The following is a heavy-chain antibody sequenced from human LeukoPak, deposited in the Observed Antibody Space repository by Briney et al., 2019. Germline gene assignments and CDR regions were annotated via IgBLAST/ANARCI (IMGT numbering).Heavy chain of an antibody. Sequence: GGSLILFCAVSGLTFSDAWIIWVRQASGTVLAWVARITADGTEDYAAPVNARFTASRDDSKTTVYLQMNSLTTEDTAVYYCTTAPTRGWLPYFDYWGQGTVVTVSS. CDR1: GLTFSDAW. J-gene: IGHJ4*02. CDR2: ITADGTE. V-gene: IGHV3-15*01. CDR3: TTAPTRGWLPYFDY. D-gene: IGHD5-24*01.